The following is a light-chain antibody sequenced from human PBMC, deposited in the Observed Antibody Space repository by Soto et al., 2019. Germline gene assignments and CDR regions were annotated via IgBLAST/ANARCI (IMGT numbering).Light chain of an antibody. CDR2: GAS. CDR3: QQYNNWPPIT. V-gene: IGKV3-15*01. Sequence: EIVITQSPATLSVSPGERATLSCRASQSVSSNLAWYQQKPGQAPRLLIYGASTSATGIPARFSGSGSGTEFTLTISSLXSEDFAVYYCQQYNNWPPITFGQGTRLETK. J-gene: IGKJ5*01. CDR1: QSVSSN.